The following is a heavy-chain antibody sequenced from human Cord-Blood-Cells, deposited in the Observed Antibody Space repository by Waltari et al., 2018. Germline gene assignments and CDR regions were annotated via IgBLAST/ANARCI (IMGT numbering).Heavy chain of an antibody. J-gene: IGHJ4*02. CDR3: ARSGDSGSYDY. Sequence: QVQLQQWGAGLLKPSETLSLTCAVYGGSFSGYYWSWIRQPPGKGLEWIGEINHSGSTNYTPSLKSRVTISVDTSKNQFSLKLSSVTAADTAVYYCARSGDSGSYDYWGQGTLVTVSS. D-gene: IGHD1-26*01. V-gene: IGHV4-34*01. CDR1: GGSFSGYY. CDR2: INHSGST.